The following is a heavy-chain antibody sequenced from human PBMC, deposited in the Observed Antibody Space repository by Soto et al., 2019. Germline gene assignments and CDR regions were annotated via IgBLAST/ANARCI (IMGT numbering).Heavy chain of an antibody. Sequence: GGSLRLSCAASGFTFGSYWMHWVRQAPGKGLVWVSRINSDGSSTSYAGSVKGRFTISRDNAKNTLYLQMNSLRAEDTAVYYCVRTSLVVAAATREDYWGQGTLVTVSS. CDR2: INSDGSST. D-gene: IGHD2-15*01. J-gene: IGHJ4*02. V-gene: IGHV3-74*01. CDR3: VRTSLVVAAATREDY. CDR1: GFTFGSYW.